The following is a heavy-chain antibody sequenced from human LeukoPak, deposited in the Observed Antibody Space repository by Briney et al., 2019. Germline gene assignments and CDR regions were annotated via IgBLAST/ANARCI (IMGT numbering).Heavy chain of an antibody. CDR1: GYTFTSYY. Sequence: GASVKVSCKASGYTFTSYYMHWVRQAPGQGLEWLGIINPSGGSTTYAQKFQGRVTVTRDTSTSTVYMELSSLRSEDTAMYYCARASVEMAAIRLRRSAFDIWGQGTMVTVSS. J-gene: IGHJ3*02. D-gene: IGHD5-24*01. CDR3: ARASVEMAAIRLRRSAFDI. CDR2: INPSGGST. V-gene: IGHV1-46*01.